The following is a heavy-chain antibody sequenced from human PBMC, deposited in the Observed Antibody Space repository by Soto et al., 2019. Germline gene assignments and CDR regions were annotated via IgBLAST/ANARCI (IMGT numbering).Heavy chain of an antibody. D-gene: IGHD3-16*01. CDR3: ARRRGGTYDAFDI. V-gene: IGHV4-59*01. CDR1: GGSISSYF. CDR2: IFYSGTT. Sequence: PSETLSLTCTVCGGSISSYFCSWIRQSPREGLEWIGYIFYSGTTNYSPSLKSRVTMSLGTAKNQFSLTLTSVTAADTAVYYCARRRGGTYDAFDICGQRTMVALSS. J-gene: IGHJ3*02.